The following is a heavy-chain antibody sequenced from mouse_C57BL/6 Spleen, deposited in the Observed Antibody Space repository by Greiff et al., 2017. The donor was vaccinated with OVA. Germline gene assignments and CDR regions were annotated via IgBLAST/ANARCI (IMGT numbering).Heavy chain of an antibody. V-gene: IGHV1-53*01. J-gene: IGHJ2*01. CDR2: INPSNGGT. CDR3: ARWGASLGYPDY. CDR1: GYTFTSYW. D-gene: IGHD2-2*01. Sequence: VQLQQPGTALVKPGASVKLSCKASGYTFTSYWMHWVKQSPGQGLEWIGNINPSNGGTNYNEKFKSKATLTVDKSSSIAYMQLSSLTSEDSAVYYCARWGASLGYPDYWGQGTTLTVSS.